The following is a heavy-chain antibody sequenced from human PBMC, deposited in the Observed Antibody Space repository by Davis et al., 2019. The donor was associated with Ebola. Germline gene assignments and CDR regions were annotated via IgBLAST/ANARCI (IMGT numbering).Heavy chain of an antibody. Sequence: ASVQVSCKASGYTFTSYGISWVRQAPGQGLEWMGWISAYNGNTNYAQKLQGRVTMTTDTSTSTAYMELRSLRSDDTAVYYCARANSGYDTVRLYYYYMDVWGKGTTVTVSS. CDR2: ISAYNGNT. V-gene: IGHV1-18*04. CDR3: ARANSGYDTVRLYYYYMDV. D-gene: IGHD5-12*01. CDR1: GYTFTSYG. J-gene: IGHJ6*03.